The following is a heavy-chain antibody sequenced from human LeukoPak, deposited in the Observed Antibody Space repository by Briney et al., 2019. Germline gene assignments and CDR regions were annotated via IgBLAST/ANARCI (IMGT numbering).Heavy chain of an antibody. CDR1: GYSFKNYW. CDR3: ARIMVRGVIIKEKVFDP. Sequence: GEPLKISCKGSGYSFKNYWIGWVRQMPGKGLEWMGIIYPGDSDTRYSPSFQGQVTISADKSISTAYLQWSSLKASDTAMYYCARIMVRGVIIKEKVFDPWGQGTLVTVSS. CDR2: IYPGDSDT. J-gene: IGHJ5*02. D-gene: IGHD3-10*01. V-gene: IGHV5-51*01.